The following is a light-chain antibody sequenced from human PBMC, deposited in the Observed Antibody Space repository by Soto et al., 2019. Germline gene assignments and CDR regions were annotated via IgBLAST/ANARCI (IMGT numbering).Light chain of an antibody. CDR1: SSDVGGFNY. CDR3: SSYTSSITYV. J-gene: IGLJ1*01. V-gene: IGLV2-14*01. Sequence: QSALTQPASVSGSPGQSITISCTGISSDVGGFNYVSWYQQHPGKAPKLLISEVSNRPSGVSNRFSGSKSGNTASLTISGLQSEDDADYYCSSYTSSITYVFGTGTKVTVL. CDR2: EVS.